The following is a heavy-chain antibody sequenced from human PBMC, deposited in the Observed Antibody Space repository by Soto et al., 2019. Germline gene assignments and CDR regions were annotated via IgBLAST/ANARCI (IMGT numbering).Heavy chain of an antibody. CDR2: ISYDGSNK. Sequence: GSLRLSCAASGFTFSSYGMHWVRQAPGKGLEWVAVISYDGSNKYYADSVKGRFTISRDNSKNTLYLQMNSLRAEDTAVYYCAKDHYYDSSGYPWGQGTQVTVSS. CDR3: AKDHYYDSSGYP. CDR1: GFTFSSYG. V-gene: IGHV3-30*18. J-gene: IGHJ5*02. D-gene: IGHD3-22*01.